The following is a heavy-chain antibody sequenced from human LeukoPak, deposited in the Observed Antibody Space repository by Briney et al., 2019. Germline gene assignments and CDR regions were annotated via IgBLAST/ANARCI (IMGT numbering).Heavy chain of an antibody. CDR3: ARVGVVVPAGVLDY. D-gene: IGHD2-2*01. CDR1: GGSIRRHY. V-gene: IGHV4-4*07. J-gene: IGHJ4*02. Sequence: SETLSLTCTVSGGSIRRHYWSWIRQSAGKGLEWIGRIYKSGSNSENTNYNPSLKSRVTISVDTSKNQFSLKLSSVTAADTAVYYCARVGVVVPAGVLDYWGQGTLVTVSS. CDR2: IYKSGSNSENT.